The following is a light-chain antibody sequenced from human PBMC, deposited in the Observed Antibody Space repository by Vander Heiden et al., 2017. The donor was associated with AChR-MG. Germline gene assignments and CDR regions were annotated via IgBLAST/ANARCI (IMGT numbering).Light chain of an antibody. CDR2: AAS. J-gene: IGKJ3*01. Sequence: DIQMTQSPSALSASLRDRVTITCRASQSISSYLNWYQQKPGKAPKLLIYAASSLQSGVPSRFSGSGSGTDFTLTISSLQPEDFATYYCQQSYSTPRVTFGPGTKVDIK. CDR3: QQSYSTPRVT. V-gene: IGKV1-39*01. CDR1: QSISSY.